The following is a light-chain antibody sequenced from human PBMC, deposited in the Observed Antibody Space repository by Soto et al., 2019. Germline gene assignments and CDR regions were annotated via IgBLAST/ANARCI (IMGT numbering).Light chain of an antibody. CDR3: QQRSNWPAIT. CDR1: QSVSSY. V-gene: IGKV3-11*01. CDR2: GAS. J-gene: IGKJ5*01. Sequence: EIVLTQSPATLSLSPGERATLSCRASQSVSSYLAWYQQKPGQAPRLLIYGASNRATGIPARFSGSGSGTEFTLTISSLEPEDFAVYYCQQRSNWPAITFGQGTRLEIK.